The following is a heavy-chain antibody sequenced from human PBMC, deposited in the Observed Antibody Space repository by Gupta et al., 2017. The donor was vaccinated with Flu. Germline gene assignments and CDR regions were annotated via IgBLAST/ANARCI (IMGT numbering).Heavy chain of an antibody. Sequence: EVQLSESGGGLFQPGGSLRLSCAASGFTFSAHHMSWVRQAPGGGLEWVSLIDRTGNSKYYTPSVKGRVTISRDNSKRTLSLQVDDLRVDDTAVYFCAREGLPMAGYDHWGQGTLVTVS. CDR3: AREGLPMAGYDH. D-gene: IGHD6-19*01. V-gene: IGHV3-23*05. CDR2: IDRTGNSK. CDR1: GFTFSAHH. J-gene: IGHJ4*02.